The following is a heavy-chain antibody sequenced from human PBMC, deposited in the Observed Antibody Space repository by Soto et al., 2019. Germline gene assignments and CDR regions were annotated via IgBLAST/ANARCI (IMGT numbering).Heavy chain of an antibody. Sequence: VGSLRLSCAASGFTFSNYAIHWVRQAPGKGLEWVAVIPYDGSSKYYVDSVKGRFTISRDNSKNTLYLQMNSLRAEDTAVYYCARDTEAVAGTLGFDYWGQGTLVTVSS. J-gene: IGHJ4*02. CDR1: GFTFSNYA. V-gene: IGHV3-30-3*01. CDR3: ARDTEAVAGTLGFDY. D-gene: IGHD6-19*01. CDR2: IPYDGSSK.